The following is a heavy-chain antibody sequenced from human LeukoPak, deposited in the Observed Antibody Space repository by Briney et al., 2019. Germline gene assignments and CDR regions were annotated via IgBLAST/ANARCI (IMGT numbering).Heavy chain of an antibody. Sequence: SVKVSCKASGGTFSSYAISWVRQAPGQGLEWMGGIIPIFGTANYAQKFQGRVTITTDESTSTAYMELSSLRSEDTAVYYCARGPSQREYNWFDPWGQGTLVTVSS. CDR2: IIPIFGTA. V-gene: IGHV1-69*05. CDR1: GGTFSSYA. J-gene: IGHJ5*02. CDR3: ARGPSQREYNWFDP.